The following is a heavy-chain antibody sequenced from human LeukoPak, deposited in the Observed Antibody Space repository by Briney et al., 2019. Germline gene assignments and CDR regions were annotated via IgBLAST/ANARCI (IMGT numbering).Heavy chain of an antibody. CDR1: GGSISSGSYY. V-gene: IGHV4-61*02. CDR3: ARGRWSSGWSFDY. CDR2: IYTSGST. D-gene: IGHD6-19*01. Sequence: SETLSLTCTVSGGSISSGSYYWSWIRQPAGKGLEWIGRIYTSGSTNYNPSLKSRVTISVDTPKNQFSLKLSSVTAADTAVYYCARGRWSSGWSFDYWGQGTLVTVSS. J-gene: IGHJ4*02.